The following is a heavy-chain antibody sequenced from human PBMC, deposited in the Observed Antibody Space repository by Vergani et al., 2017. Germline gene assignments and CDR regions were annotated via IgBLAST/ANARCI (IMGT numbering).Heavy chain of an antibody. D-gene: IGHD6-13*01. CDR2: IWYDGSNK. CDR3: AKRGAAAVIYYFDY. J-gene: IGHJ4*02. CDR1: GFTFSSYG. Sequence: QVQLVESGGGVVQPGRSLRLSCAASGFTFSSYGMHWVRQAPGKGLEWVAVIWYDGSNKYYADSVKGRFTISRDNSKNTLYLQMNSLRAEDTAVYYCAKRGAAAVIYYFDYWGQGTLVTVSS. V-gene: IGHV3-33*06.